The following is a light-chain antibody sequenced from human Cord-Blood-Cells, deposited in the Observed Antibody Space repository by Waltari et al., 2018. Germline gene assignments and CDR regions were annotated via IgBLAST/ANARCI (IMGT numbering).Light chain of an antibody. J-gene: IGLJ2*01. V-gene: IGLV2-14*01. CDR1: SSDVGGYNH. Sequence: QSALTQPASVSGSPGQSITISCTGTSSDVGGYNHVSWYQQHPGKAPKLMIYDVSNRPSGVSNRSSGSKSGNTASLTISGLQAEDEADYYCSSYTSSSTLVFGGGTKLTVL. CDR3: SSYTSSSTLV. CDR2: DVS.